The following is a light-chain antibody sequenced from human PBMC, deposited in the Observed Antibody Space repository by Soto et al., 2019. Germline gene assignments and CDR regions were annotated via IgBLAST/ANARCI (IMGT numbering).Light chain of an antibody. CDR2: WAS. Sequence: DIVMTQSPDSLAVSLGERATINCKSSQSVLYRSNNKNYLAWYQHKPGQPPKLLIYWASTRESGVPDRFSGSGSGTDFTLTITRLEPEDSAVYFCQQYTGPPTTFGQGTRLEIK. CDR1: QSVLYRSNNKNY. J-gene: IGKJ5*01. CDR3: QQYTGPPTT. V-gene: IGKV4-1*01.